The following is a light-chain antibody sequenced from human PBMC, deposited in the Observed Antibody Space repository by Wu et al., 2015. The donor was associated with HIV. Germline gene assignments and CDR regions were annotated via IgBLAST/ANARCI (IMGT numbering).Light chain of an antibody. Sequence: EIVLTQSPATLSLSPGERATLSCRASQSVSSNLAWYQQKPGQAPRLLIYGASTRATGIPARFSGSGSGTEFTLTISSMQSEDFAVYYCQQYNNWPPWTFGQGTKVE. CDR2: GAS. J-gene: IGKJ1*01. CDR3: QQYNNWPPWT. V-gene: IGKV3-15*01. CDR1: QSVSSN.